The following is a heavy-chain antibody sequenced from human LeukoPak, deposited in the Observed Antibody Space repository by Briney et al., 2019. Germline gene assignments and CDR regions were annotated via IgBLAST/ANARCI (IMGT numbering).Heavy chain of an antibody. Sequence: GGSLRLPCAASGFTFSSYGMHWVRQAPGKGLEWVAFIRYDGSNKYYADSAKGRFTISRDNSKNTLYLQMNSLRAEDTAVYYCAKGMVRGVSLFDYWGQGTLVTVSS. CDR1: GFTFSSYG. J-gene: IGHJ4*02. V-gene: IGHV3-30*02. CDR2: IRYDGSNK. D-gene: IGHD3-10*01. CDR3: AKGMVRGVSLFDY.